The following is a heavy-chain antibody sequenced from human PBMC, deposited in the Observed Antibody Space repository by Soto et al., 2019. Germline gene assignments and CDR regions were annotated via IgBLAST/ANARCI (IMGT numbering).Heavy chain of an antibody. D-gene: IGHD3-10*01. J-gene: IGHJ6*03. V-gene: IGHV4-34*01. Sequence: SETLSLTCAVYGGSFSGYYWSWIRQPPGKGLEWIGEINHSGSTNYNPSLKSRVTISVDTSKNQFSLKLSSVTAADTAVYYCARESYYGSGSYSGRYYYMDVWGKGTTVTVSS. CDR1: GGSFSGYY. CDR2: INHSGST. CDR3: ARESYYGSGSYSGRYYYMDV.